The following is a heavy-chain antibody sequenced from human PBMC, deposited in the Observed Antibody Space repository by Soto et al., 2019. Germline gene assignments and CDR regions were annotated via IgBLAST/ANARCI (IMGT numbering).Heavy chain of an antibody. CDR3: ARVPISRIAARGSFFDY. CDR2: ISYDGSNK. J-gene: IGHJ4*02. CDR1: GFTFSSYA. Sequence: LRLSCAASGFTFSSYAMHWVRQAPGKGLEWVAVISYDGSNKYYADSVKGRFTISRDNSKNTLYLQMNSLRAEDTAVYYCARVPISRIAARGSFFDYWGQGTLVTVSS. V-gene: IGHV3-30-3*01. D-gene: IGHD6-6*01.